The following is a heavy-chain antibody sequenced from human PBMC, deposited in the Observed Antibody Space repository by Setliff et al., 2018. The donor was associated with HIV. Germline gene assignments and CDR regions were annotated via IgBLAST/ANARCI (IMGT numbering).Heavy chain of an antibody. D-gene: IGHD3-22*01. CDR3: ARAYNVYDYRFDSSGYDY. J-gene: IGHJ4*02. V-gene: IGHV3-35*01. Sequence: PGGSLRLSCAASGFTFSNSDMNWVRQAPGKGLEWVSGVSWNGSRTHYVDSVKGRFIASTDNARNSLFLEMNSLRAEDTAVYYCARAYNVYDYRFDSSGYDYWGQGTLVTVSS. CDR1: GFTFSNSD. CDR2: VSWNGSRT.